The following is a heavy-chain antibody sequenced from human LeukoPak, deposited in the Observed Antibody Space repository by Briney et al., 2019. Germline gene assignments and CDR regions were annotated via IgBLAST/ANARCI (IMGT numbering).Heavy chain of an antibody. V-gene: IGHV3-30*02. D-gene: IGHD5-12*01. Sequence: GGSLRLSCAASGFLFSSFGMHWVRQAPGKGLEWVAFMHHDGVTKFYGDSVKGRFTISRDNSKNTLYVQMDSLRNDDTAVYYCAKEAVVAPDLDVWGQGTLVSVSS. CDR1: GFLFSSFG. CDR2: MHHDGVTK. J-gene: IGHJ4*01. CDR3: AKEAVVAPDLDV.